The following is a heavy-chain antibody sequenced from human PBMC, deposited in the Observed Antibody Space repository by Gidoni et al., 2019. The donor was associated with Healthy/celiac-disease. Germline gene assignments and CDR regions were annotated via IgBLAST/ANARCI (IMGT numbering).Heavy chain of an antibody. CDR3: AREGITASGFFDY. J-gene: IGHJ4*02. CDR1: GCSISSSSYY. CDR2: IYYSGTT. D-gene: IGHD1-20*01. Sequence: QLQLQESGPGLVKPSETLSLTCTVSGCSISSSSYYWGWIRQPPGKGLEWVGSIYYSGTTYYNPSLKSRVTISVETSKNQCSLKLNSVTAADTAVYYCAREGITASGFFDYWGQGTLVTVSS. V-gene: IGHV4-39*07.